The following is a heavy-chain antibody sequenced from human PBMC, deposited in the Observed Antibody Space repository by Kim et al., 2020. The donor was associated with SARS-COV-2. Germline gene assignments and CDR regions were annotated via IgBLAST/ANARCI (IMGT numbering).Heavy chain of an antibody. V-gene: IGHV4-59*09. Sequence: SLKSRVTISVDTSKNQFSLKLSSVTAADTAVYYCARGLLNIAPRLTGFDYWGQGTLVTVSS. CDR3: ARGLLNIAPRLTGFDY. D-gene: IGHD3-9*01. J-gene: IGHJ4*02.